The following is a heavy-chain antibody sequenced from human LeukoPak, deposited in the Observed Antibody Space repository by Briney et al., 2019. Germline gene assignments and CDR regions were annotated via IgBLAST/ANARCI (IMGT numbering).Heavy chain of an antibody. Sequence: ASVKVSCKTSGYTFTNYGISWVRQAPGQGLEWMGWISAYNGNTNYAQNLQGRVTMTTDTSTSTAYMELRSLRSDDTAVYYCARPYYYDGYFDYWGQGTLVTVSS. CDR3: ARPYYYDGYFDY. V-gene: IGHV1-18*01. CDR1: GYTFTNYG. J-gene: IGHJ4*02. D-gene: IGHD3-22*01. CDR2: ISAYNGNT.